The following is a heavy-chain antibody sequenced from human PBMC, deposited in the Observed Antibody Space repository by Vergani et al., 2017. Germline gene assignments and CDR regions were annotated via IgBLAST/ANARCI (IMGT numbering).Heavy chain of an antibody. V-gene: IGHV4-59*01. CDR2: IYYSGST. CDR3: ARGYCSGGSCYPYYYYYYMDV. Sequence: QVQLQESGPGLVKPSETLSLTCTVSGGSISSYYWSWIRQPPGKGLEWIGYIYYSGSTNYNPSLKSRVTISVDTSKNQFSLKLSSVTAAYTAVYYCARGYCSGGSCYPYYYYYYMDVWGKGTTVTVSS. CDR1: GGSISSYY. J-gene: IGHJ6*03. D-gene: IGHD2-15*01.